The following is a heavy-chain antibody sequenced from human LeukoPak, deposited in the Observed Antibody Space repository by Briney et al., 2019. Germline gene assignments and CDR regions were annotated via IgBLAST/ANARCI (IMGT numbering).Heavy chain of an antibody. V-gene: IGHV4-39*01. D-gene: IGHD4-11*01. J-gene: IGHJ5*02. CDR3: ARGIWTTVTWVSRHNWFDP. CDR1: GGSISSSYYY. Sequence: SETLSLTCTVSGGSISSSYYYWGWIRQPPGKGLEWIGSIYYSGSTYYNPSLKSRVTISVDTSKNQFSLKLRSVTAADTAVYYCARGIWTTVTWVSRHNWFDPWGQGTLVTASS. CDR2: IYYSGST.